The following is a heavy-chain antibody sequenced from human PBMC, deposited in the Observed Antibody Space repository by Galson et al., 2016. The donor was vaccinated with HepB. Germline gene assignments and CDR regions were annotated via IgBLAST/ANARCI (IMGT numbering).Heavy chain of an antibody. J-gene: IGHJ1*01. Sequence: SLRLSCAASKITLSSYWVSWLRQAPGKGLEWVANIRTDGSQIHYVDAVKGRFTISRDNSKNSVYLQMNSLRAEDTAVYFCANQLTPAAGTVFEYWGQGTLVTFTS. D-gene: IGHD6-13*01. CDR1: KITLSSYW. V-gene: IGHV3-7*01. CDR3: ANQLTPAAGTVFEY. CDR2: IRTDGSQI.